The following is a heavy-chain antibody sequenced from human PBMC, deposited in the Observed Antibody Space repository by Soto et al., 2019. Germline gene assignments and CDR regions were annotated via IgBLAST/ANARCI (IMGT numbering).Heavy chain of an antibody. CDR1: GYSFTRYG. CDR2: ISAYNGNT. J-gene: IGHJ4*02. CDR3: GTRSPAFDY. Sequence: ASVKVSCKASGYSFTRYGIGWARQAPGQGLEWMGWISAYNGNTNYAQKLQGRVTMTTDTSTSTAYMELRSLRSDDTAVYYCGTRSPAFDYWGQGTLVTVSS. V-gene: IGHV1-18*01.